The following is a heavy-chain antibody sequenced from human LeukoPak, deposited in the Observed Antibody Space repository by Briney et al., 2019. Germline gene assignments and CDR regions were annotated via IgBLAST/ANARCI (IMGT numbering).Heavy chain of an antibody. CDR1: GGSISGYY. V-gene: IGHV4-34*01. D-gene: IGHD2-15*01. CDR2: INHSGST. Sequence: ASETLSLTCTVSGGSISGYYWSWIRQPPGKGLEWIGEINHSGSTNYNPSLKSRVTISVDTSKNQFSLKLSSVTAADTAVYYCARGRYCSGGSCCRNWFDPWGQGTLVTVSS. J-gene: IGHJ5*02. CDR3: ARGRYCSGGSCCRNWFDP.